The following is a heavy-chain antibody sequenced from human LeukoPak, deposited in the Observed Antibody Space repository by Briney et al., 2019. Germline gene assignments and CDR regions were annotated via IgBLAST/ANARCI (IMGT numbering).Heavy chain of an antibody. D-gene: IGHD2-2*01. V-gene: IGHV3-30*02. J-gene: IGHJ6*03. CDR3: AKDEVVPGYYYTDV. CDR2: IRYEGSNK. Sequence: GGSLRLSCAASGFTFSSYGMHWVRQAPGKGLEWVAFIRYEGSNKYYADSVKGRFTISRDNSKNTMYLQMNSLNAEDTAVYYCAKDEVVPGYYYTDVWGRGTTVTISS. CDR1: GFTFSSYG.